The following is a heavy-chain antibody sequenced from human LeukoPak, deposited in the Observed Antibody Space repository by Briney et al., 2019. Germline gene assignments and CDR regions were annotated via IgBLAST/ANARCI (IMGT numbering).Heavy chain of an antibody. CDR1: GFTFSYYD. CDR2: ITLSGGST. Sequence: GGSLRLSCAASGFTFSYYDMSWVRQAPGKGLEWVASITLSGGSTFYADSVKGRFTISRDNSKNTMYLQMHSLSAEDTAVYYCAKRGNPAVGHHYLDVWGKGTTVSVSS. CDR3: AKRGNPAVGHHYLDV. J-gene: IGHJ6*03. V-gene: IGHV3-23*01. D-gene: IGHD2-2*01.